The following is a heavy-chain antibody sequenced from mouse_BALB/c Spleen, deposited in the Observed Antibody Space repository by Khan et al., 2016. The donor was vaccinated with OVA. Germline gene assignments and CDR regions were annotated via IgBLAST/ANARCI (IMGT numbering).Heavy chain of an antibody. CDR2: ISSGGSYT. D-gene: IGHD1-1*01. CDR1: GFTFSSYG. J-gene: IGHJ2*01. Sequence: EVELVESGGDLVKPGGSLKLSCAASGFTFSSYGMSWVRQTPDKRLEWVATISSGGSYTYYPDSVKGRFTISRDNAKNTLYLQMRSLKSEDTAMYYCARSYYYGSSYGYYFDYWGQGTTLTGSS. V-gene: IGHV5-6*01. CDR3: ARSYYYGSSYGYYFDY.